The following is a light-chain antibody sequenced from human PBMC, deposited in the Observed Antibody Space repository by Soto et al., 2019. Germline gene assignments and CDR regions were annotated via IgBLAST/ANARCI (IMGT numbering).Light chain of an antibody. CDR1: QSVSNNY. CDR2: GAS. V-gene: IGKV3-20*01. J-gene: IGKJ5*01. Sequence: IVLTQSPGTLSLSPGERATLSCRASQSVSNNYLAWYQQKPGQAPRLLIYGASSRATGIPDRLSGSGSGTDFTLTISRMEPEDFAVYYCQQYGSWITFGQGARLEIK. CDR3: QQYGSWIT.